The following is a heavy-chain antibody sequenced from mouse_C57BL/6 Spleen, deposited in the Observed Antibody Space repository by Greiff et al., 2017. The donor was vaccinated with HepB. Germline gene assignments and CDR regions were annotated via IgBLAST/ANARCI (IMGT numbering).Heavy chain of an antibody. CDR2: ISSGSSTI. CDR3: ARHDGYGWFAY. D-gene: IGHD2-3*01. J-gene: IGHJ3*01. V-gene: IGHV5-17*01. CDR1: GFTFSDYG. Sequence: EVKLVESGGGLVKPGGSLKLSCAASGFTFSDYGMHWVRQAPEKGLEWVAYISSGSSTIYYADTVKGRFTISRDNAKNTLFLQMTSLRSEDTAMYYCARHDGYGWFAYWGQGTLVTVS.